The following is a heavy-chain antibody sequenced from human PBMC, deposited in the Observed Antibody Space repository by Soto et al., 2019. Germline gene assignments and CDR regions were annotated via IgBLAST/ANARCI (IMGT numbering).Heavy chain of an antibody. J-gene: IGHJ5*02. CDR2: ISAYNGNT. CDR3: ARVREYVWGNRGYWFAP. D-gene: IGHD3-16*01. Sequence: ASVKVSCTASGYTFTSYGISWVRQAPGQGLEWMGWISAYNGNTNYAQKLQGRVAMTTDTSTSTAYMELRSLRSDDTAVYYCARVREYVWGNRGYWFAPWGQGTLVTV. V-gene: IGHV1-18*01. CDR1: GYTFTSYG.